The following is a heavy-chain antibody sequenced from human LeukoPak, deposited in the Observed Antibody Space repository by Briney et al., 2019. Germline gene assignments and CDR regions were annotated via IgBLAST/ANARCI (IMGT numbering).Heavy chain of an antibody. J-gene: IGHJ4*02. CDR1: GYAFTRYA. V-gene: IGHV7-4-1*02. CDR3: ARDNDSRDPPHFDY. CDR2: INTNTGNP. Sequence: ASVKVSCKASGYAFTRYALNWVRQAPGQGLEWMGWINTNTGNPTYAQAFTGRFVFSLDTSVSTAYLQISSLKAEDTAVYYCARDNDSRDPPHFDYWGQGTLVTVSS. D-gene: IGHD3-16*01.